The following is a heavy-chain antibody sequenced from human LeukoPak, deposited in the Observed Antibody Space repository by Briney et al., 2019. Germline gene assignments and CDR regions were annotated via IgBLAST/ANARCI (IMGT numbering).Heavy chain of an antibody. CDR3: ARFSDYDFWSGDYYYGMDV. Sequence: GGSLRLSCAASGFTFSTYAMNWVRQAPGKGLEWVSAISGSGGSANYADSVKGRFTISRDSSKSTVYLQMSSLRAEDTAVYYCARFSDYDFWSGDYYYGMDVWGQGTTVTVSS. CDR1: GFTFSTYA. V-gene: IGHV3-23*01. CDR2: ISGSGGSA. J-gene: IGHJ6*02. D-gene: IGHD3-3*01.